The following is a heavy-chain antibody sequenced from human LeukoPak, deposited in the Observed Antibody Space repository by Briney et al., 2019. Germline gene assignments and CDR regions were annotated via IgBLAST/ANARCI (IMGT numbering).Heavy chain of an antibody. CDR1: GGVLRNFY. J-gene: IGHJ3*01. CDR3: ARDEDAFDL. Sequence: KPLETPSPTRAVYGGVLRNFYWGWVPQPPGEGGEWIGGITHSGSTNYNPSLKSRVTISVDTSKNQFSLKLSSVTAADTAVYYCARDEDAFDLWGQGTMVSVSS. V-gene: IGHV4-34*01. CDR2: ITHSGST.